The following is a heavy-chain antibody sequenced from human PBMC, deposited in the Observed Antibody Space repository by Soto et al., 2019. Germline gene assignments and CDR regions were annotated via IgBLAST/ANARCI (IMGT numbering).Heavy chain of an antibody. Sequence: EVQLLASGGGLVQPGGSLRLSCAASGFTFSSYAMNWVRQAPGEGLEWVSTVTASGSYTYYADSVKGRFTISRDNSKNTLYLQMDSLRAEDAAIYYCAKRYGSSWFQFDYWGQGTLVTVSS. J-gene: IGHJ4*02. D-gene: IGHD6-13*01. V-gene: IGHV3-23*01. CDR1: GFTFSSYA. CDR3: AKRYGSSWFQFDY. CDR2: VTASGSYT.